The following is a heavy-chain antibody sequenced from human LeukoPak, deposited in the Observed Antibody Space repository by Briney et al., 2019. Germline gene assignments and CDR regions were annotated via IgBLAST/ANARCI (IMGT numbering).Heavy chain of an antibody. D-gene: IGHD5-18*01. J-gene: IGHJ4*02. CDR2: IYHSGNT. CDR1: GGSISSSNW. CDR3: ARVGYNYGFDY. V-gene: IGHV4-4*02. Sequence: SETLSLTCAISGGSISSSNWWSWVRQPPGKGLEWIGEIYHSGNTNYNPSLKSRVTISVDKSKNQFSLKLSSVTAADTAVYYCARVGYNYGFDYWGQGTLVTVSS.